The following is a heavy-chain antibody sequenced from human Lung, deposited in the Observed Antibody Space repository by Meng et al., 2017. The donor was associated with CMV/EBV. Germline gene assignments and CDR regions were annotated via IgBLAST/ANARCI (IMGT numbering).Heavy chain of an antibody. D-gene: IGHD6-6*01. CDR2: IYGDDEK. V-gene: IGHV2-5*02. J-gene: IGHJ5*02. CDR3: ARAAARPSDWFDP. CDR1: VFSLSTSGVG. Sequence: QITLKDAGPTMWKPTQTLPLPFPFPVFSLSTSGVGVGWIRQPPGKALECLAIIYGDDEKRYSPSLESRLTVTKDTSKNQVVLTMTNMVPVDTATYYCARAAARPSDWFDPWGQGTLVTASS.